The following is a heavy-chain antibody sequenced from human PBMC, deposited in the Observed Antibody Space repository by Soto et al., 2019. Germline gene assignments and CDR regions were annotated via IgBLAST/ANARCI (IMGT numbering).Heavy chain of an antibody. Sequence: GDSLKISCKGSGYSCTSYWISCVRQMPGKGLEWMGRIDPSDSYTSYSPSFQGHVTISADKSISTAYLQWSSLKASDTAMYYCARLQAAAGDNDLTFDYWGQGTLVTVSS. CDR3: ARLQAAAGDNDLTFDY. V-gene: IGHV5-10-1*01. D-gene: IGHD6-13*01. CDR1: GYSCTSYW. CDR2: IDPSDSYT. J-gene: IGHJ4*02.